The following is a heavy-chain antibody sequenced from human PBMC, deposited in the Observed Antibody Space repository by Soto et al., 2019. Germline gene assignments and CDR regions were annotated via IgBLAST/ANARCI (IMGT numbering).Heavy chain of an antibody. CDR2: INQDGSEK. CDR1: GFTFRTYG. CDR3: VRFPFCDTSDQGD. J-gene: IGHJ4*02. Sequence: GGSLRLSCAASGFTFRTYGMNWVRQPPGTGLEWVAKINQDGSEKYYVDSVRGRLTISRDNAKNTLFLQMNSLRAADTDLYYCVRFPFCDTSDQGDWGQGTLVTVSS. D-gene: IGHD3-22*01. V-gene: IGHV3-7*01.